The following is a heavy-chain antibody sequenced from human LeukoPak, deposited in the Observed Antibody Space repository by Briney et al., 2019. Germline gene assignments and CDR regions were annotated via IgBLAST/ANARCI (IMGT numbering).Heavy chain of an antibody. V-gene: IGHV3-11*06. CDR3: ATQGIYSGSYYGV. CDR1: GFTFSDYY. Sequence: GGSLRLSCTPSGFTFSDYYMNWIRQAPGKGLEWISYITSSSSYTKYADSVKGRFTMSRDNAKNSLYLQMNSLRAEDTAVYYCATQGIYSGSYYGVWGQGTLVTVSS. D-gene: IGHD1-26*01. CDR2: ITSSSSYT. J-gene: IGHJ1*01.